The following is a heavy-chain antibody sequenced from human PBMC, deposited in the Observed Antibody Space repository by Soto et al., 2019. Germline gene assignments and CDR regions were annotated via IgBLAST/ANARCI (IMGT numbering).Heavy chain of an antibody. V-gene: IGHV1-18*01. D-gene: IGHD1-26*01. CDR3: ARDLGPQWEVRHFDS. CDR2: INVYNGNT. CDR1: GYTFTSYG. J-gene: IGHJ4*02. Sequence: ASVKVSCKASGYTFTSYGISWVRQAPGQGLEWMGWINVYNGNTKYAQKVQGRVTMTTDTSTSTAYMELRSLRAEDTAVYYCARDLGPQWEVRHFDSWGQGTLVTVSS.